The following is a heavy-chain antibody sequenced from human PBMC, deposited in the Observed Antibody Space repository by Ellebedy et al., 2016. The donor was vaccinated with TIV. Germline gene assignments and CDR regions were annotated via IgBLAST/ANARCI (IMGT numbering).Heavy chain of an antibody. CDR3: ARLSLVRGVIVDY. D-gene: IGHD3-10*01. V-gene: IGHV4-34*01. J-gene: IGHJ4*02. CDR2: INHSGST. Sequence: SETLCLTCAVYGGSFSGYYWSWIRQPPGKGLEWIGEINHSGSTNYNPSLKSRVTISVDTSKNQFSLKLSSVTAADTAVYYCARLSLVRGVIVDYWGQGTLVTVSS. CDR1: GGSFSGYY.